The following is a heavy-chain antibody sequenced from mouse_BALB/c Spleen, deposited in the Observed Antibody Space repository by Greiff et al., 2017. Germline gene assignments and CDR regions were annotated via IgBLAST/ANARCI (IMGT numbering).Heavy chain of an antibody. Sequence: EVQLVESGGGLVQPGGSLKLSCAASGFTFSSYGMSWVRQTPDKRLELVATINSNGGSTYYPDSVKGRFTISRDNAKNTLYLQMSSLKSEDTAMYYCARDGIYYDYDGPFYYAMDYWGQGTSVTVSS. J-gene: IGHJ4*01. CDR3: ARDGIYYDYDGPFYYAMDY. V-gene: IGHV5-6-3*01. CDR2: INSNGGST. CDR1: GFTFSSYG. D-gene: IGHD2-4*01.